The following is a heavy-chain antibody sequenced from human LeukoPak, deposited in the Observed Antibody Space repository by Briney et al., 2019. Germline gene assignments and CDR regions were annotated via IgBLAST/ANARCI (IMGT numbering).Heavy chain of an antibody. CDR2: IYYSGST. CDR1: GGSISSGGYY. Sequence: PSETLSLTCTVSGGSISSGGYYWSWIRQHPGKGLEWIGYIYYSGSTYYNPSLKSRVTMSVDTSKNQFSLKLSSVTAADTAVYYCASSYYYDSSGYYGDAFDIWGQGTMVTVSS. J-gene: IGHJ3*02. CDR3: ASSYYYDSSGYYGDAFDI. D-gene: IGHD3-22*01. V-gene: IGHV4-31*03.